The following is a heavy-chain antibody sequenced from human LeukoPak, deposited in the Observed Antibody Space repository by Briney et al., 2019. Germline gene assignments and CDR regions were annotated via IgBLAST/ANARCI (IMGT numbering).Heavy chain of an antibody. CDR2: ISSSSSYI. V-gene: IGHV3-21*01. CDR3: ARVILGWGREWLYMDV. CDR1: GFTFSSYS. Sequence: PGGSLRLSCAASGFTFSSYSMNRVRQAPGKGLEWVSSISSSSSYIYYADSVKGRFTISRDNAKNSLYLQMNSLRAEDTAVYYCARVILGWGREWLYMDVWGKGTTVTVSS. D-gene: IGHD3-3*01. J-gene: IGHJ6*03.